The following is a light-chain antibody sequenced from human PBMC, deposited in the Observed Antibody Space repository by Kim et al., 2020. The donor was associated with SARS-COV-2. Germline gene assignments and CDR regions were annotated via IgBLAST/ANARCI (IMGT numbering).Light chain of an antibody. CDR2: DAS. CDR1: QSVSST. CDR3: QQYNNWPPIT. J-gene: IGKJ5*01. V-gene: IGKV3-15*01. Sequence: EIVMTQSPATLSASPGERATLSCRASQSVSSTLAWYQQKPGQAPSLLIYDASTRATGIPARFSGSGSGTEFTLTISSLQSEDFAVYYCQQYNNWPPITFGQGTRLEIK.